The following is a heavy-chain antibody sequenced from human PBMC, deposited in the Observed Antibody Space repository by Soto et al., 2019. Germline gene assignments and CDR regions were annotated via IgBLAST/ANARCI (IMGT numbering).Heavy chain of an antibody. Sequence: GGSLRLSCAASGFTFTSYAMNWVRQAPGKGLEWVSSISSSSSYIYYADSVKGRFTISRDNAKNSLYLQMNSLRAEDTAVYYCARDTYYYGSGSYPPWGQGTLVTVSS. CDR3: ARDTYYYGSGSYPP. J-gene: IGHJ5*02. D-gene: IGHD3-10*01. V-gene: IGHV3-21*01. CDR2: ISSSSSYI. CDR1: GFTFTSYA.